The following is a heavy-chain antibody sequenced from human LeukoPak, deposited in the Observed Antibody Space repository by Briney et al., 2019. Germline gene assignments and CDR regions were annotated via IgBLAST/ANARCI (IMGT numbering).Heavy chain of an antibody. CDR3: AKDRSSSWPYFDY. Sequence: GGSLRLSCAASGFPFSNYAMNWVRQAPGKGLEWVSGISGSGGSTYYAGSVKGRFTISRDNPKNTLYLQMNSLRAEDTAVYYCAKDRSSSWPYFDYWGQGTLVTVSS. CDR1: GFPFSNYA. CDR2: ISGSGGST. J-gene: IGHJ4*02. V-gene: IGHV3-23*01. D-gene: IGHD6-13*01.